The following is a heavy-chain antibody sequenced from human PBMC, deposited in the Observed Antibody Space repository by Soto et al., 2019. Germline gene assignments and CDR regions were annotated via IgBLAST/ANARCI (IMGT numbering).Heavy chain of an antibody. CDR2: ISGSGGST. J-gene: IGHJ6*02. Sequence: PGGSLRLSCAASGLTFSSYAMSWVRQAPGKGLEWVSAISGSGGSTYYADSVKGRFTIPRDNSKKTLYLQMDGLRAEDTAVYYCAKDLNTPMVIERYCYGMDVWGQGTTVTVSS. CDR1: GLTFSSYA. D-gene: IGHD5-18*01. CDR3: AKDLNTPMVIERYCYGMDV. V-gene: IGHV3-23*01.